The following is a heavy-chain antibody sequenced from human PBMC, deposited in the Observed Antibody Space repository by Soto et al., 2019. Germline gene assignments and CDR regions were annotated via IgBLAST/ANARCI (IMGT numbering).Heavy chain of an antibody. V-gene: IGHV4-34*01. CDR1: GGSFSGYY. CDR2: INHSGST. Sequence: SETLSLTCAVYGGSFSGYYLSWIRQPPGKGLEWIGEINHSGSTNYNPSLKSRFTISRDNAKNSLYLQMNSLRAEDTAVYHCAKDGYYNGFDVWGQGTTVTVSS. J-gene: IGHJ6*02. CDR3: AKDGYYNGFDV.